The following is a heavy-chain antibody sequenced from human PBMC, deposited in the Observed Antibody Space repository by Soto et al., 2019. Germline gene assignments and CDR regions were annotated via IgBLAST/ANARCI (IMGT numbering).Heavy chain of an antibody. CDR1: GASVDIGGCY. CDR3: ASRDPGTSVDY. CDR2: IYRTGST. Sequence: SATRSLTCHVSGASVDIGGCYLPWVRQPPGQGLEWIGEIYRTGSTNYNPSLKSRVTISLDKSENQFSLKVTSLTAADTAVYYCASRDPGTSVDYWGQGTLVKVS. J-gene: IGHJ4*02. V-gene: IGHV4-4*02. D-gene: IGHD1-7*01.